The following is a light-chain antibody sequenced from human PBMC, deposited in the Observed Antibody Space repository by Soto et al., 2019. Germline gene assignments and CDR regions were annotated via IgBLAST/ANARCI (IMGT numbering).Light chain of an antibody. CDR1: QDINSY. V-gene: IGKV1-9*01. Sequence: IQLTQSPSSLSASIGDRDTITCRASQDINSYLAWYKQEPGKAPKILIYEASTLQSGVPSRLSGRGSGTDFTLTISGLQPEDGATDDCQQLNSYPFTFGQGTRLEIK. J-gene: IGKJ5*01. CDR3: QQLNSYPFT. CDR2: EAS.